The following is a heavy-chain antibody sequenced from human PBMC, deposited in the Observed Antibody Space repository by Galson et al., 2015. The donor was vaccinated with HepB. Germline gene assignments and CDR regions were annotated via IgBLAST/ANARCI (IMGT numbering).Heavy chain of an antibody. CDR2: IYYTGNT. D-gene: IGHD5-18*01. J-gene: IGHJ4*02. CDR1: GASISSSLYY. CDR3: ARAAGDSSTSANDY. V-gene: IGHV4-39*07. Sequence: SETLSLTCTVSGASISSSLYYWVWIRQPPEKGLEWIGSIYYTGNTYYKSSLKSRVTISADMSKNQFSLKVNSVTAADTAVYYWARAAGDSSTSANDYWGQGTLVTVSS.